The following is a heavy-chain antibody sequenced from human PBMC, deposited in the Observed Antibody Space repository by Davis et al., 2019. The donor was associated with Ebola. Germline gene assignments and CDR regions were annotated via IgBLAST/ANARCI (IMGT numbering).Heavy chain of an antibody. D-gene: IGHD6-6*01. J-gene: IGHJ4*02. Sequence: GESLKISCAASGFTFSSYAMSWVRQAPGKGLEWVSAISGSGGSTYYADSVKGRFTISRDNSKNTLYLQMNSLRAEDTAVYYCTSSYASSSGGYWGQGTLVTVSS. CDR1: GFTFSSYA. CDR2: ISGSGGST. V-gene: IGHV3-23*01. CDR3: TSSYASSSGGY.